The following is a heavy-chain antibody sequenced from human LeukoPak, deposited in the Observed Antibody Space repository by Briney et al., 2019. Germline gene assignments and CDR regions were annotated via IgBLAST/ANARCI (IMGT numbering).Heavy chain of an antibody. J-gene: IGHJ4*02. Sequence: GGSLRLSCAASGFTLSSYWMTWVRQAPGKGLEWVANIKHNGDELNYVDSVEDRFTISRDNAKNSLYLHMTSLRADDTAVYYCAMELRTFDSWGQGTLVTVSS. D-gene: IGHD3-16*01. V-gene: IGHV3-7*04. CDR1: GFTLSSYW. CDR2: IKHNGDEL. CDR3: AMELRTFDS.